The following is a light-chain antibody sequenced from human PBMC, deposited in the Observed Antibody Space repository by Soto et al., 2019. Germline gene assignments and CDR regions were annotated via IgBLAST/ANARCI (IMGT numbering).Light chain of an antibody. Sequence: DIQMTQSPSSLSASVGDRVSITCRGSQGISSWLAWYQQKPGKAPRLLIYKASSLASGVPSRFSGSGSGTEFTLTVSSLQPDDFATYYCQQYKTFGQGTRVEIK. V-gene: IGKV1-5*03. CDR1: QGISSW. CDR2: KAS. CDR3: QQYKT. J-gene: IGKJ1*01.